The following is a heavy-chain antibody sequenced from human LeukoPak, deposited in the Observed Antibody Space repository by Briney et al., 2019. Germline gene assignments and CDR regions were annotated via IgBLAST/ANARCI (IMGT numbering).Heavy chain of an antibody. Sequence: GGSLRLSCAASEFTFSTYWMHWVRQAPGKGLVGVSRISRDGSNTFYADSVKGGLTISRDNDKNRLYLQMNSLRGDDTAVYYCAREWDLPGAYYMDVWGKGTTVTVSS. D-gene: IGHD1-26*01. CDR2: ISRDGSNT. CDR3: AREWDLPGAYYMDV. CDR1: EFTFSTYW. V-gene: IGHV3-74*01. J-gene: IGHJ6*03.